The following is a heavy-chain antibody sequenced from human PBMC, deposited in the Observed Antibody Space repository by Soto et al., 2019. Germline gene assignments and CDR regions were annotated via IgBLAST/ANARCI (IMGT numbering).Heavy chain of an antibody. J-gene: IGHJ4*02. D-gene: IGHD3-22*01. Sequence: QVQLVQSGAEVKKPGASVKVSCKASGYTFTSYYMHWVRQAPGQGLEWMGIINPSGGSTSYAQKFQGRVTMTRDTSTSTVYMELSSVRSEDTAVDYCASDGSGLDYWGQGTLVTVSS. V-gene: IGHV1-46*01. CDR2: INPSGGST. CDR3: ASDGSGLDY. CDR1: GYTFTSYY.